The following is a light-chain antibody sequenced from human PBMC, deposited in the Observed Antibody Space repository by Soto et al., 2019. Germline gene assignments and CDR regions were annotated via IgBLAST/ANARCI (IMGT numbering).Light chain of an antibody. CDR3: QQFNV. V-gene: IGKV1-13*02. J-gene: IGKJ4*01. CDR2: DAS. CDR1: QGIGSA. Sequence: AIQLTQSPSSLAASVGDRVTITCRASQGIGSALAWYQQKPGKAPKLLIYDASSFESGVPSRFSGSGSGTDFTLTISSLQPEDFATYYCQQFNVFGGGTKVDIK.